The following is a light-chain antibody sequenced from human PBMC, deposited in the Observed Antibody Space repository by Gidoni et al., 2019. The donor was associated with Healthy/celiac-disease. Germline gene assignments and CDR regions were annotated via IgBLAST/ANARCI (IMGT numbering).Light chain of an antibody. V-gene: IGKV3-11*01. J-gene: IGKJ1*01. CDR3: QQRSNWPPTWT. CDR1: QSVRSY. Sequence: EIVLTQSPATLSLSPGERATLSCRASQSVRSYLAWYQQKPGQAPRLLIYDASNRATGIPARFSGSGSGTDFTLTISSLEPEDFAVYYYQQRSNWPPTWTFGQGTKVEIK. CDR2: DAS.